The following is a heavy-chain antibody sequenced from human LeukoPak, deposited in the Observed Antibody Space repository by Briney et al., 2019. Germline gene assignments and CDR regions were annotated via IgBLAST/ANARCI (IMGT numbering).Heavy chain of an antibody. CDR3: ARAPGYCSSTSCYSTFKYDY. CDR1: GGSFSGYY. CDR2: IYYSGST. V-gene: IGHV4-59*01. D-gene: IGHD2-2*02. Sequence: NPSETLSLTCAVYGGSFSGYYWSWIRQPPGKGLEWIGYIYYSGSTNYNPSLKSRVTISVDTSKNQFSLKLSSVTAADTAVYYCARAPGYCSSTSCYSTFKYDYWGQGTLVTVSS. J-gene: IGHJ4*02.